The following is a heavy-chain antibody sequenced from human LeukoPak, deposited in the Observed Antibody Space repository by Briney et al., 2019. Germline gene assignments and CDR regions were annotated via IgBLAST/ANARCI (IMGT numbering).Heavy chain of an antibody. J-gene: IGHJ4*02. Sequence: ASVKVSCKASGGTFSSYAISWVRQAPGQGLEWMGGIIPIFGTANYAQKFQGRVTITTDESTSTAYMELSSLRFEDTAVYYCARSGIYSNYPSDYWGQGTLVTVSS. V-gene: IGHV1-69*05. D-gene: IGHD4-11*01. CDR1: GGTFSSYA. CDR2: IIPIFGTA. CDR3: ARSGIYSNYPSDY.